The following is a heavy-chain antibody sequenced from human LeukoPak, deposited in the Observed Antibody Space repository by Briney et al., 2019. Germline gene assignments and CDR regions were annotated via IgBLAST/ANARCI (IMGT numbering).Heavy chain of an antibody. CDR3: ARVALSSGWLSNFDY. J-gene: IGHJ4*02. CDR2: IRYDGSNK. D-gene: IGHD6-19*01. V-gene: IGHV3-30*02. Sequence: TGGSLRLSCAASGFTFSSYGMHWVRQAPGKGLEWVAFIRYDGSNKYYADSVKGRFTISRDNSKNTLYLQMNSLRAEDTAVYYCARVALSSGWLSNFDYWGQGTLVTVSS. CDR1: GFTFSSYG.